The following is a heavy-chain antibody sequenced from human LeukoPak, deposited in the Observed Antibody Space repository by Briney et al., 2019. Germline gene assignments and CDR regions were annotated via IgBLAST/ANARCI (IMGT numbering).Heavy chain of an antibody. Sequence: SETLSLTCAVSGGSISSTDYSWSWIRQPPGKGLEWIGYIYYSGSTNYNPSLKSRVTISVDTSKNQFSLKLSSVTAADTAVYYCARGNLPADYYGSGSYDYWGQGTLVTVSS. J-gene: IGHJ4*02. CDR2: IYYSGST. D-gene: IGHD3-10*01. CDR1: GGSISSTDYS. CDR3: ARGNLPADYYGSGSYDY. V-gene: IGHV4-61*08.